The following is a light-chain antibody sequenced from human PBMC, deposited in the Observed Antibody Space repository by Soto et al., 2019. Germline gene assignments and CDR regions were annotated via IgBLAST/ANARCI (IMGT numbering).Light chain of an antibody. V-gene: IGLV3-21*02. Sequence: SYELTQPPSVSVAPGQTARISCGGDNIGRESVHWYQQKPGQAPVLVVYDDYDRPSGTPERISGSNFGNTATLTISRVEAGDEADFYWQVWDSSGDHAVFGGGTKLTVL. J-gene: IGLJ3*02. CDR2: DDY. CDR1: NIGRES. CDR3: QVWDSSGDHAV.